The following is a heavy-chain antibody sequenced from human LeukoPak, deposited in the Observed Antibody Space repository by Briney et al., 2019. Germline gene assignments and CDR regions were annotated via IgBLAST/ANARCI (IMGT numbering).Heavy chain of an antibody. Sequence: ASVKVSCKASGGTFSSYAISWVRQAPGQGLEWMGGIIPIFGTANYAQKFQGRVTITADESTSTAYMELSSLRSEDTAVYYCARGAPRAAELCFDYWGQGTLVTVSS. CDR2: IIPIFGTA. CDR1: GGTFSSYA. CDR3: ARGAPRAAELCFDY. J-gene: IGHJ4*02. V-gene: IGHV1-69*13. D-gene: IGHD6-13*01.